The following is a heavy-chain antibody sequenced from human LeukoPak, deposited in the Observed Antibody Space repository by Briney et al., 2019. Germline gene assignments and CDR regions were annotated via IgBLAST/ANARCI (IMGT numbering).Heavy chain of an antibody. J-gene: IGHJ4*02. V-gene: IGHV4-34*01. D-gene: IGHD3-16*01. CDR2: INHSGST. CDR1: GGSFSGYY. CDR3: ARRAFYGPLDY. Sequence: KALETLSLTCAVYGGSFSGYYWSWIRQPPGKGLEWIGEINHSGSTNYNPSLKSRVTISVDTSKNQFSLKLSSVTAADTAVYYCARRAFYGPLDYWGQGTLVTVSS.